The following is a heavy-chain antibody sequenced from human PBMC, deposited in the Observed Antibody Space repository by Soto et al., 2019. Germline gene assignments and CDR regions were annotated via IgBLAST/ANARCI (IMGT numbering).Heavy chain of an antibody. J-gene: IGHJ4*02. CDR3: ARFPTIDFDY. V-gene: IGHV4-61*08. CDR2: IYYSGST. Sequence: SETLSLTCTVSGGSISSGGYYWSWIRQHPGKGLEWIGYIYYSGSTNYNPSLKSRVTISVDTSKNQFSLKLSSVTAADTAVYYCARFPTIDFDYWGQGTLVTVSS. CDR1: GGSISSGGYY.